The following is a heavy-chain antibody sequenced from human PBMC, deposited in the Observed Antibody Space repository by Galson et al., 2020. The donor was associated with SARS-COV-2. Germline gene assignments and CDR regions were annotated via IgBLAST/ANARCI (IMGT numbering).Heavy chain of an antibody. J-gene: IGHJ4*02. D-gene: IGHD2-21*02. V-gene: IGHV3-30*18. CDR3: VKDRYHVKVTAALGPYD. Sequence: QAGGSLRLSCAASGFSFSNYGMHWVRQVPGRGLEWVAVLSYDGSKKFYGDSVKGRFTISRDNSRDTLSLQMSNLRPQDTGVYYCVKDRYHVKVTAALGPYDWGQGTPVTVSS. CDR1: GFSFSNYG. CDR2: LSYDGSKK.